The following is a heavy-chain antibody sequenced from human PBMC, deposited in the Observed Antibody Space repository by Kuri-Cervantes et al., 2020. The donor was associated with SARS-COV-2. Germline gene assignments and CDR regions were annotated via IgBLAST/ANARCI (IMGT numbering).Heavy chain of an antibody. V-gene: IGHV4-39*07. Sequence: ESLKISCTVSGGSISSSSYYWGWIRQPPGKGLEWIGSIYYSGSTNYNPSLKSRVTISVDTSKNQFSLKLSSVTAADTAVYYCARCRRIAAASRWFDPWGQGTLVTVSS. D-gene: IGHD6-13*01. CDR3: ARCRRIAAASRWFDP. CDR2: IYYSGST. CDR1: GGSISSSSYY. J-gene: IGHJ5*02.